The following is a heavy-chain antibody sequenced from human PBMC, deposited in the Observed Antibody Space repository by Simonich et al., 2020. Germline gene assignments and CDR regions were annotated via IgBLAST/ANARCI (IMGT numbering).Heavy chain of an antibody. J-gene: IGHJ4*02. CDR2: INTNTGNP. CDR3: ARGVATIDY. CDR1: GYTFTSYA. D-gene: IGHD5-12*01. Sequence: QVQLVQSGSELKKPGASVQVSCKASGYTFTSYAMNWVRPAPGQGLSWMGWINTNTGNPTDAQGVTGRFFFAVDTSVSTAYLQISSLKAEDTAVYYCARGVATIDYWGQGTLVTVSS. V-gene: IGHV7-4-1*02.